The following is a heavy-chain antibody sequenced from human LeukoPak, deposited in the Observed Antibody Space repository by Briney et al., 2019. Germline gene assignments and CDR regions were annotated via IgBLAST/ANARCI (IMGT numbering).Heavy chain of an antibody. J-gene: IGHJ3*02. CDR2: IIPIFGTA. CDR3: ARGRPRIVVVPAAIAEDAFDI. V-gene: IGHV1-69*13. Sequence: GASVKVSCKASGGTFSSYAISWVRQASGQGLEWMGGIIPIFGTANYAQKFQGRVTITADESTSTAYMELCSLRSEDTAVYYCARGRPRIVVVPAAIAEDAFDIWGQGTMVTVSS. CDR1: GGTFSSYA. D-gene: IGHD2-2*02.